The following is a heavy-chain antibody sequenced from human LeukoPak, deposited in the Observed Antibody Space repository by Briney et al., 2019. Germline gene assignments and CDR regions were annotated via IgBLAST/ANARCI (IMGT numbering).Heavy chain of an antibody. CDR2: INPSGGST. D-gene: IGHD2-21*01. CDR1: GYTLTELS. V-gene: IGHV1-46*01. Sequence: ASVKVSCKVSGYTLTELSMHWVRQAPGKGLEWMGIINPSGGSTSYAQKFQGGVTMTRDTSTSTVYMELSSLRSEDTAVYYCARDGRGAYCGGDCYSFDYWGQGTLVTVSS. CDR3: ARDGRGAYCGGDCYSFDY. J-gene: IGHJ4*02.